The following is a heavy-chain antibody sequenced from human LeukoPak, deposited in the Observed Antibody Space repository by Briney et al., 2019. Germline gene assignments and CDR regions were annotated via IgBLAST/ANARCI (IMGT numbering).Heavy chain of an antibody. D-gene: IGHD6-19*01. Sequence: NPSETLSLTCTVSGGSISSYYWSWIRQPPGKGLEWIGYIYYSGSTDYNPSLKSRVTISVDTSKNQFSLKLSSVTAADTAVYYCARVTSSGWYLFDYWGPGNPGHRLL. CDR1: GGSISSYY. V-gene: IGHV4-59*01. J-gene: IGHJ4*02. CDR3: ARVTSSGWYLFDY. CDR2: IYYSGST.